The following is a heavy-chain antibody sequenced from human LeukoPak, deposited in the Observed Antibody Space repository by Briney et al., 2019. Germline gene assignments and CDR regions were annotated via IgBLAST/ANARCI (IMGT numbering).Heavy chain of an antibody. CDR3: ARVTPPNFRTERSVAAGRYYMDV. CDR1: GYTFTGYY. Sequence: GASVKVSCKASGYTFTGYYMHWVRQAPGQGLEWMGRINPNSGGTNYAQKFQGRVTMTRDTSISTAYMELSRLRSDDTAVYYCARVTPPNFRTERSVAAGRYYMDVWGKGTTVTVSS. V-gene: IGHV1-2*06. D-gene: IGHD6-13*01. J-gene: IGHJ6*03. CDR2: INPNSGGT.